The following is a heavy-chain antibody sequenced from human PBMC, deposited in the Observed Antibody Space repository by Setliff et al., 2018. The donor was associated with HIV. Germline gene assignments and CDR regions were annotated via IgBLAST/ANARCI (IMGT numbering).Heavy chain of an antibody. D-gene: IGHD6-13*01. CDR3: SRQQLDGFRYKYYYMDV. J-gene: IGHJ6*03. CDR2: TYSSGSA. CDR1: GGSIGSHY. V-gene: IGHV4-59*11. Sequence: SETLSLTCTVSGGSIGSHYWSWIRQPPGKGLEWIEYTYSSGSANYNPSLRSRVTISVDTANNHFSLNLRSVTAADTAVYYCSRQQLDGFRYKYYYMDVWGKGTTVTVSS.